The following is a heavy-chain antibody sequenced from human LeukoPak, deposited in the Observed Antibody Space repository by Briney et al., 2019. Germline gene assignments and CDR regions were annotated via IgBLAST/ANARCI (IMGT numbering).Heavy chain of an antibody. CDR1: GGSFSGYY. CDR3: ARGYRVYYGSGSYYNYYYGMAV. D-gene: IGHD3-10*01. CDR2: INHSGST. Sequence: SETLSLTCAVYGGSFSGYYWSWIRQPPGKGLEWIVEINHSGSTNYNPSLKSRVTISVDTSKNQFSLKLSSVTAADTAVYYCARGYRVYYGSGSYYNYYYGMAVWGQGTTVTVSS. J-gene: IGHJ6*02. V-gene: IGHV4-34*01.